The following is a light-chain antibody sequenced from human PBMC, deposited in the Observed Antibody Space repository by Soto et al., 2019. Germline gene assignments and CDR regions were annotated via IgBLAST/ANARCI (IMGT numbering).Light chain of an antibody. CDR3: QQADSFPLT. V-gene: IGKV3-20*01. J-gene: IGKJ4*01. CDR2: GAS. Sequence: EIVLTQSPGTLSLSPGERATLSCRASQSVSNNYLAWYQQKPGQAPRLLIYGASNRATGIPDRFSGSGSGTDFTLTISRLEPEDFATYYCQQADSFPLTFGGGTEVAI. CDR1: QSVSNNY.